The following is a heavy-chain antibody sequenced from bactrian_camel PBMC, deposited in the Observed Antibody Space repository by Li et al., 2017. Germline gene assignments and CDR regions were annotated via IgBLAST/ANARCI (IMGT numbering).Heavy chain of an antibody. CDR1: GFAFSSYY. CDR2: STSGGSRA. CDR3: VAMRRCSRSLHDVYN. Sequence: QLVESGGGLVQLGGSLRLSCAASGFAFSSYYMHWVRQAPGKGLEWVSESTSGGSRAYFTDSVKGRFTITQDKFKDTVYLQMNGLKPEDTAMYYCVAMRRCSRSLHDVYNWGQGTQVTVS. J-gene: IGHJ4*01. D-gene: IGHD6*01. V-gene: IGHV3S25*01.